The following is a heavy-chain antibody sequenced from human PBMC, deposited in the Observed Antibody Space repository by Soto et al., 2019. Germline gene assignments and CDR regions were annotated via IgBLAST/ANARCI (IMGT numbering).Heavy chain of an antibody. J-gene: IGHJ2*01. Sequence: QVQLVQSGAEVKKPGASVKVSCKASGYTFTGYYMHWVRQAPGQGLEWMGWINPNSGGTNYAQKLQGRVTMTRDTSISTAYLELGRLRSDDMAVYYCARGEYNWKEWYFDLWGCGTLVTVSS. D-gene: IGHD1-20*01. CDR3: ARGEYNWKEWYFDL. CDR1: GYTFTGYY. V-gene: IGHV1-2*02. CDR2: INPNSGGT.